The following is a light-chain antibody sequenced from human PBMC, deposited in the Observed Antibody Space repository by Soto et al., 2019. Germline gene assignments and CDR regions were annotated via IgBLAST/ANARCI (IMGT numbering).Light chain of an antibody. Sequence: QSALTQPPSASGSPGQSVTISCTGTSSDVGCYNYVSWYQQHPGKAPKLMIYEVNKRPSGVPDRFSGSKSGNTASLTVSGLQAKEEADDYCSSYAGRKEVFGTGTKVTVL. J-gene: IGLJ1*01. CDR2: EVN. V-gene: IGLV2-8*01. CDR1: SSDVGCYNY. CDR3: SSYAGRKEV.